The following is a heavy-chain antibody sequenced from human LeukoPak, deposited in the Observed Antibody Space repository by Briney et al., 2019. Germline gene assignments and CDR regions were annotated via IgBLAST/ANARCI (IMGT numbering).Heavy chain of an antibody. Sequence: LETLSLSSAVSLGSPTSDYWSSIPQPPGNGVEWIGYIYDSGSTNYNPSLKTRVTISVDTSKNQFSLKLSSVTAADTAVYYCARRRTDRADYYYYYMDVWGKGTAVTVSS. V-gene: IGHV4-59*08. D-gene: IGHD1-14*01. CDR1: LGSPTSDY. J-gene: IGHJ6*03. CDR2: IYDSGST. CDR3: ARRRTDRADYYYYYMDV.